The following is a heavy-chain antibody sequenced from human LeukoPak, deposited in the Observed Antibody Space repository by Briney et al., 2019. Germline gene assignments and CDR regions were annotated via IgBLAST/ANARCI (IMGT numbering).Heavy chain of an antibody. CDR2: ISGSGGST. CDR1: GFTFSSYA. J-gene: IGHJ4*02. CDR3: ANSLDAMYYYDSSGYYPFDY. V-gene: IGHV3-23*01. Sequence: PGGSLRLSCAASGFTFSSYAMSWVRQAPGKGLEWVSAISGSGGSTYYADSVKGRFTISRDNSKNTLYLQMNSLRAEDTAVYYCANSLDAMYYYDSSGYYPFDYWGQGTLVTVSS. D-gene: IGHD3-22*01.